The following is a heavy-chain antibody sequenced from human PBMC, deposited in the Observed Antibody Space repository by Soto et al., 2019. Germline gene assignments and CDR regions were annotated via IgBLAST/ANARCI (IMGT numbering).Heavy chain of an antibody. J-gene: IGHJ3*02. V-gene: IGHV4-30-4*08. CDR2: IYYSGNT. CDR1: GGSISSGGYY. Sequence: QVQLQESGPGLVKPSQTLSLTCTVSGGSISSGGYYWSWIRQHPTKDLKWIGYIYYSGNTYYNPSLKSRINTSLDTSKTQCSLNLSSMTAADTAVYYCARGCSTAISGSGSLDIWGHGTMFTVTS. CDR3: ARGCSTAISGSGSLDI. D-gene: IGHD3-10*01.